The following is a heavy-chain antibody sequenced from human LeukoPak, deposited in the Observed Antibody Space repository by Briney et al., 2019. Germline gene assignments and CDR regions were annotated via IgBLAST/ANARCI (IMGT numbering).Heavy chain of an antibody. J-gene: IGHJ4*02. Sequence: PGGSLRLSCAASGFTFSSYNMDWVRQAPGKGLEWVSYISSSSRTIYYADSVRGRFTISRDNGKNSLFLQMNSLVAEDTALYYCAKEAAAGPFDYWGQGTLVTVSS. CDR2: ISSSSRTI. CDR3: AKEAAAGPFDY. V-gene: IGHV3-48*04. CDR1: GFTFSSYN. D-gene: IGHD6-13*01.